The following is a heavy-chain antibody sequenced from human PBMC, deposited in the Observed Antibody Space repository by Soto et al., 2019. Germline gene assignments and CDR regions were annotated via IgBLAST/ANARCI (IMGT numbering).Heavy chain of an antibody. D-gene: IGHD4-17*01. CDR2: ISFDGTKK. CDR1: GFTFNIYS. J-gene: IGHJ6*02. CDR3: AREDDYGYRYINYGLDV. Sequence: PGGSLRLSCAASGFTFNIYSLHWVRQAPGKGLEWVAVISFDGTKKYYSDSVKGRFTISRDNLKSTLYLQMNNLRVEDAALYFCAREDDYGYRYINYGLDVLGQGTTVTVS. V-gene: IGHV3-30-3*01.